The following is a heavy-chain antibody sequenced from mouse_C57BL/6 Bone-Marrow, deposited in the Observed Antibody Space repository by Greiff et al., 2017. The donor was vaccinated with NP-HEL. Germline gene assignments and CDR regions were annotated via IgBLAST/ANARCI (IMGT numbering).Heavy chain of an antibody. V-gene: IGHV14-3*01. CDR3: ARFLITTVVADYFDY. CDR2: IDPANGNT. J-gene: IGHJ2*01. Sequence: VQLQQSVAELVRPGASVKLSCTASGFNIKNTYMHWVKQRPEQGLEWIGRIDPANGNTKYAPKFQGKATITADTSSNTAYLQLSSLTSEDTAIYYCARFLITTVVADYFDYWGQGTTLTVSS. D-gene: IGHD1-1*01. CDR1: GFNIKNTY.